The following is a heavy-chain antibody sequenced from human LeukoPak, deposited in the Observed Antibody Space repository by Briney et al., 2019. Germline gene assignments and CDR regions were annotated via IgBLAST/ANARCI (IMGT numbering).Heavy chain of an antibody. J-gene: IGHJ4*02. V-gene: IGHV3-30*03. CDR3: AAIVGASRSFDY. CDR2: ISYDGSNK. Sequence: GSLRLSCAASGFTFSSYGMHWVRQAPGKGLEWVAVISYDGSNKYYADSVKGRFTISRDNSKNTLYLQMNSLRAEDTAVYYCAAIVGASRSFDYWGQGTLVTVSS. CDR1: GFTFSSYG. D-gene: IGHD1-26*01.